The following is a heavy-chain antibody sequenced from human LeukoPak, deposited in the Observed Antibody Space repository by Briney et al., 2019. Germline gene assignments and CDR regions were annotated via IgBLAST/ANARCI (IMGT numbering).Heavy chain of an antibody. Sequence: PSETLSLTCAVYGGSFSGYYWSWIRQPPGKGLEWIGYIYYSGSTNYNPSLKSRVTISVDTSKNQFSLKLSSVTAADTAVYYCARVGITMVRGVTPYYYYYGMDVWGQGTTVTVSS. D-gene: IGHD3-10*01. CDR3: ARVGITMVRGVTPYYYYYGMDV. CDR1: GGSFSGYY. CDR2: IYYSGST. J-gene: IGHJ6*02. V-gene: IGHV4-59*01.